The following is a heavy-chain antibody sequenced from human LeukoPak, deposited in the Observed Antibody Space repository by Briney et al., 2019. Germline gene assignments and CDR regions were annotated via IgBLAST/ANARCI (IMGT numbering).Heavy chain of an antibody. CDR1: GFTVSNNY. CDR2: VSGSGGST. CDR3: AKDQEYCSSTSCYGGDYFDY. J-gene: IGHJ4*02. V-gene: IGHV3-23*01. D-gene: IGHD2-2*01. Sequence: PGGSLRLSCTASGFTVSNNYMTWVRQAPGKGLEWVSAVSGSGGSTYYTDSVKGRFTISRDTSKNTLYLQMNSLRAEDTAVYYCAKDQEYCSSTSCYGGDYFDYWGQGTLVTVSS.